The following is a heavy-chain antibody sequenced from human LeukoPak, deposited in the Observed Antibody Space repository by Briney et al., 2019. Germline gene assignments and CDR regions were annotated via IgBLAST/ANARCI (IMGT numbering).Heavy chain of an antibody. CDR1: GGSISSYY. CDR3: ARDRRDYYDSSGYFDY. CDR2: IYYSGST. D-gene: IGHD3-22*01. V-gene: IGHV4-59*01. J-gene: IGHJ4*02. Sequence: SETLSLTCTVSGGSISSYYWSWIRQPPGKGLEWIGYIYYSGSTNYNPSLKSRVTISVDTSKNQSSLKLSSVTAADTAMYYCARDRRDYYDSSGYFDYWGQGTLVTVSS.